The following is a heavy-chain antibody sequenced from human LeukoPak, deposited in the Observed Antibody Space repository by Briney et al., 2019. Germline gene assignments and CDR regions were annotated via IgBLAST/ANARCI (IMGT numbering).Heavy chain of an antibody. CDR2: INHSGST. Sequence: PSETLSLTCAVYGGSFSGYYWSWIRQPPGKGLEWIGEINHSGSTNYNPSLKSRVTISVDTSKNQLSLKLSSVTAADTAVYYCEGYSSGHDYWGQGTLVTVSS. V-gene: IGHV4-34*01. CDR3: EGYSSGHDY. J-gene: IGHJ4*02. CDR1: GGSFSGYY. D-gene: IGHD6-19*01.